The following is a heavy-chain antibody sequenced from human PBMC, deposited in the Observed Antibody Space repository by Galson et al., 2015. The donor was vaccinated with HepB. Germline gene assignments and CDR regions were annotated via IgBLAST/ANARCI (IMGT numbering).Heavy chain of an antibody. D-gene: IGHD2-15*01. CDR2: IIPILGIA. CDR3: ARGQEVVVAADWGGTDY. V-gene: IGHV1-69*02. Sequence: SVKVSCRASGGTFSSYTISWVRQAPGQGLEWMGRIIPILGIANYAQKFQGRVTITADKSTSTAYMELSSLRSEDTAVYYCARGQEVVVAADWGGTDYWGQGTLVTVSS. CDR1: GGTFSSYT. J-gene: IGHJ4*02.